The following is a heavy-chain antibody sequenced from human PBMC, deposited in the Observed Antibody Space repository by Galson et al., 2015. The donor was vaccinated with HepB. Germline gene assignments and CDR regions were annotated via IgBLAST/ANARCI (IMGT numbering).Heavy chain of an antibody. Sequence: SLRLSCAASGFNINTYSLTWVRQAPGKGLEWVSSISSRSRYIYYADSLRGRFTVSRDNTKNSLFLQVSSLTAEDTAVYYCAREMGDWDGSMDVWGQGTTVTVSS. D-gene: IGHD3-16*01. CDR2: ISSRSRYI. CDR3: AREMGDWDGSMDV. CDR1: GFNINTYS. V-gene: IGHV3-21*01. J-gene: IGHJ6*02.